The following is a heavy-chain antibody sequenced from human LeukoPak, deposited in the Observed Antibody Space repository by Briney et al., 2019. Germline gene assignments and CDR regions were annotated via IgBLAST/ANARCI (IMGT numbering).Heavy chain of an antibody. D-gene: IGHD3-16*02. CDR2: IYNSGST. CDR1: GGSISSYY. CDR3: ARDYVWGSYRYLDY. J-gene: IGHJ4*02. V-gene: IGHV4-4*07. Sequence: SEALSLTCTVSGGSISSYYWSWIRQPAGKGLEWIGRIYNSGSTNYNPSLKSRVTMSLDTSKNQFSLNLISVTAADTAVYYCARDYVWGSYRYLDYWGQGTLVTVSS.